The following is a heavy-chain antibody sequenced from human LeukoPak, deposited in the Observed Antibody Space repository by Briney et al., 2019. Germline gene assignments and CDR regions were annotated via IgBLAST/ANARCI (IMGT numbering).Heavy chain of an antibody. J-gene: IGHJ6*02. CDR2: ISDSGGST. Sequence: GGSLRLSCAASGFTFSSYAMSWVRQAPGKGLEWVSAISDSGGSTYYADSVKGRFTISRDNSKNTLYLQMNSLRAEDTAVYYCAKGGGYCSGGSCYSNYYYGMDVWGQGTTVTVSS. CDR3: AKGGGYCSGGSCYSNYYYGMDV. V-gene: IGHV3-23*01. D-gene: IGHD2-15*01. CDR1: GFTFSSYA.